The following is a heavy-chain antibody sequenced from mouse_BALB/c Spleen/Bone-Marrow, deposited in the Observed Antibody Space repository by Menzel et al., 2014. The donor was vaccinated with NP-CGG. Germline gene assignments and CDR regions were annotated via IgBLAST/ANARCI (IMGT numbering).Heavy chain of an antibody. V-gene: IGHV4-1*02. CDR1: GFDFSRYW. Sequence: EVQVVESGGGLVQPGGSLKLSCAASGFDFSRYWMSWVRQAPGKGLEWIGEINPDSSTINYTPSLKDKFTISRDNAKNTLYLQMSKVRSEDTALYYCARNAYYAMDYWGQGTSVTVSS. CDR3: ARNAYYAMDY. J-gene: IGHJ4*01. CDR2: INPDSSTI.